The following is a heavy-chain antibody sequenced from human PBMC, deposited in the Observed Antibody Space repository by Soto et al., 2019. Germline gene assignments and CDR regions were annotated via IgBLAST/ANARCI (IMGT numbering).Heavy chain of an antibody. V-gene: IGHV1-2*02. Sequence: VASVKVSRKASGYTFTGYSMHWVRQAPGQGIEWMGWINPNSGGTDYAQKFQGRVTMTRDTSISTAYMELSRLRSDDTAVYYCARLHTYYDTSGSFDCWGQGILATVSS. CDR2: INPNSGGT. D-gene: IGHD3-22*01. CDR3: ARLHTYYDTSGSFDC. J-gene: IGHJ4*02. CDR1: GYTFTGYS.